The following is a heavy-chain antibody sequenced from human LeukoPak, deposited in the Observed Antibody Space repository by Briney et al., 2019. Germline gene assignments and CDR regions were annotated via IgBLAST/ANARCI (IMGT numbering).Heavy chain of an antibody. CDR1: GYTFTSYY. V-gene: IGHV1-46*01. CDR2: INPSGGST. D-gene: IGHD6-13*01. CDR3: ARGHSHRRYSSSWYYFDY. J-gene: IGHJ4*02. Sequence: ASVKVSCKASGYTFTSYYMHWVRQAPGQGLEWMGIINPSGGSTSYAQKFQGRVTMTRDMSTSTAYMELSSLRSEDMAVYYCARGHSHRRYSSSWYYFDYWGQGTLVTVSS.